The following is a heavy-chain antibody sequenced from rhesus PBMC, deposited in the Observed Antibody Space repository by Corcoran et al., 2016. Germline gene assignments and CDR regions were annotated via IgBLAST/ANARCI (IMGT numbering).Heavy chain of an antibody. Sequence: QLQLQESGPGLVKPSETLSLTCAVSGGSISSNYWSWIRQPPGKGLEWIGRIAGSGGSTDYNPSLKSRVPISTDPSKNQFSLKLSSVTAADTAVYYCARSWGSRYYFDYWGQGVLVTVSS. CDR1: GGSISSNY. D-gene: IGHD4-29*01. J-gene: IGHJ4*01. CDR3: ARSWGSRYYFDY. V-gene: IGHV4-173*01. CDR2: IAGSGGST.